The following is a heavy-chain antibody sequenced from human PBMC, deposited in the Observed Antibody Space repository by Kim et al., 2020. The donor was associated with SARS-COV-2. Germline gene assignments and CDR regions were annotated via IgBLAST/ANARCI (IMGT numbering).Heavy chain of an antibody. J-gene: IGHJ4*02. V-gene: IGHV4-39*01. CDR3: VRDGGYFLVDC. CDR1: GGSISSSGYY. Sequence: SETLSLTCTVSGGSISSSGYYWGWIRQPPGRELEWIGSIDSSGNTYYNPTLRSRLTISADKSKNQFSLKLSSVTAADTAVYYCVRDGGYFLVDCWGQGSLVPVSS. CDR2: IDSSGNT. D-gene: IGHD2-21*02.